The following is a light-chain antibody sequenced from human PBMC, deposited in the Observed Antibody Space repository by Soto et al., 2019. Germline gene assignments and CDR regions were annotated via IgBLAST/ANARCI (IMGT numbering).Light chain of an antibody. CDR2: SNN. J-gene: IGLJ1*01. Sequence: QSVLTQPPSASGTPGQRVTISCSGSSSNIGSNTVNWYQQLPGTAPKLLIYSNNQRPSGVPDRFSGSKSGTSASLAISGLQSADEADYYCAAWDDSLNGPLFGTGTKVTVL. V-gene: IGLV1-44*01. CDR1: SSNIGSNT. CDR3: AAWDDSLNGPL.